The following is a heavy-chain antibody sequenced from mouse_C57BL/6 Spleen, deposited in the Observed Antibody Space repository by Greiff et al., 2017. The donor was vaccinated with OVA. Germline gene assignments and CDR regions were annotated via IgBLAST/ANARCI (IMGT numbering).Heavy chain of an antibody. CDR2: ISSGGSYT. Sequence: EVQGVESGGDLVKPGGSLKLSCAASGFTFSSYGMSWVRQTPDKRLEWVATISSGGSYTYSPDSVKGRFTISRDNAKNTLYLQMSSLKSEDTAMYYCARHEGANWDGAWCAYWGQGTLVTVSA. CDR1: GFTFSSYG. V-gene: IGHV5-6*01. CDR3: ARHEGANWDGAWCAY. J-gene: IGHJ3*01. D-gene: IGHD4-1*01.